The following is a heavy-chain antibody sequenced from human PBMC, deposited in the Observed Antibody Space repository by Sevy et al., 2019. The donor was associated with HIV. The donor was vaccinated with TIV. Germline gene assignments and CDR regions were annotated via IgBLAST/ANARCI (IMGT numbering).Heavy chain of an antibody. Sequence: GGSLRLSCTASGFTFSSYAMYWVRQAPGKGLEWVAVISYDGNNKDYADSVKGRFTISEDNSRNTLYLQMNSLRARDTAVYYCASHYYDSTGYYYPLDYWGQGTLVTVSS. CDR3: ASHYYDSTGYYYPLDY. CDR1: GFTFSSYA. V-gene: IGHV3-30*04. J-gene: IGHJ4*02. CDR2: ISYDGNNK. D-gene: IGHD3-22*01.